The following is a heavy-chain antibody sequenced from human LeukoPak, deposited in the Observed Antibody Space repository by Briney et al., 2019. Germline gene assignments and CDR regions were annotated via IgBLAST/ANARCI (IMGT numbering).Heavy chain of an antibody. J-gene: IGHJ4*02. Sequence: ASVKVSCKASGYSFTTYGISWVRQAPGQGLEWMGWISAYNANTNYALKLQGRVTMTTDTSTSAAYMELRSLRSDDTAVYYCARDYCSSTSCYFDYWGQGTLVTVSS. CDR3: ARDYCSSTSCYFDY. CDR2: ISAYNANT. V-gene: IGHV1-18*01. CDR1: GYSFTTYG. D-gene: IGHD2-2*01.